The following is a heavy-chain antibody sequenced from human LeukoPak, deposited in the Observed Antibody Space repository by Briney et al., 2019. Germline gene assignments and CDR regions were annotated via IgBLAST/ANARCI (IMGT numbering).Heavy chain of an antibody. CDR1: GGSISSYY. CDR2: IYYSGST. J-gene: IGHJ3*02. D-gene: IGHD3-22*01. V-gene: IGHV4-59*01. CDR3: ARQRENYYDSSGYYDDAFDI. Sequence: PSETLSLTCTVSGGSISSYYWSWIRQPPGKGLEWIGYIYYSGSTNYNPSLKSRVTISVDTSKNQFSLKLSSVTAADTAVYYCARQRENYYDSSGYYDDAFDIWGQGTMVTVSS.